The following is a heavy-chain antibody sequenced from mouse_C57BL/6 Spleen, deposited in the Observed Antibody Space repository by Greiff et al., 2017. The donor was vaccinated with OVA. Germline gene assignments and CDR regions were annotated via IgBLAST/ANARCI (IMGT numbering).Heavy chain of an antibody. CDR1: GYAFTNYL. Sequence: VQLQQSGAELVRPGTSVKVSCKASGYAFTNYLIEWVKQRPGQGLEWIGVINPGSGGTNYNEKFKGKATLTADKSSSTAYMQLSSLTSEDSAVYCCARDYYGNSCWGQGALVTVSA. J-gene: IGHJ3*01. CDR3: ARDYYGNSC. CDR2: INPGSGGT. D-gene: IGHD2-1*01. V-gene: IGHV1-54*01.